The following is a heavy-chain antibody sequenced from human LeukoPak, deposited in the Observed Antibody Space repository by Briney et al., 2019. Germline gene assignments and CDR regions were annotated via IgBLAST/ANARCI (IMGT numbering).Heavy chain of an antibody. V-gene: IGHV3-23*01. CDR2: ISGSGDST. CDR3: AKQSGYYYDSSGYYSLDY. D-gene: IGHD3-22*01. J-gene: IGHJ4*02. Sequence: GGSLGLSCAASGFTFSSYAMSWVRQAPGKGLEWVSAISGSGDSTYYADSVKGRFTISRDNSKNTLYLQVNSLRAEDTAVYYCAKQSGYYYDSSGYYSLDYWGQGTLVSVSS. CDR1: GFTFSSYA.